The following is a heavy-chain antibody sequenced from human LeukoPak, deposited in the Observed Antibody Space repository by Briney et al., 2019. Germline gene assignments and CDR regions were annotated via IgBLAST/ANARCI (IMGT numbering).Heavy chain of an antibody. V-gene: IGHV3-33*01. CDR3: ARDRGYTYGHPFDY. D-gene: IGHD5-18*01. CDR2: IWYDGSYK. J-gene: IGHJ4*02. Sequence: PGGSLRLSCAASGFTFSSYGMHWVRQAPGKGLEWVAVIWYDGSYKYYADSVKDRFTISRDNSKNTLYLQMNSLRAEDTAVYYCARDRGYTYGHPFDYWGQGTLVTVSS. CDR1: GFTFSSYG.